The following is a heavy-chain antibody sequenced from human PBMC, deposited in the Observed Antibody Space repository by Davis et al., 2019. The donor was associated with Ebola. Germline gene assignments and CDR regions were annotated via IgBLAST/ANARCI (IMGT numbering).Heavy chain of an antibody. V-gene: IGHV4-31*03. J-gene: IGHJ5*02. CDR2: ISYSGST. CDR3: ARYWFWSANWFDP. Sequence: SETLSLTCTVSGGSISSGGYYWSWIRQHPGKGLEWIGYISYSGSTNYNPSLKSRVTISVDTSNNQFSLKLSSVTAADTAVYYCARYWFWSANWFDPWGQGTLVTVSS. CDR1: GGSISSGGYY. D-gene: IGHD3-3*01.